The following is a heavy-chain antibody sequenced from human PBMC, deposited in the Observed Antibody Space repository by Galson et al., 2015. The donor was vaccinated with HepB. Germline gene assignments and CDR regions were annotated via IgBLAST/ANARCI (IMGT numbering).Heavy chain of an antibody. CDR3: ARRSGSGWYFDY. Sequence: SVKVSCKASGYTFTSYDINWVRQAPGQGLEWMTWMNTNSGNTGPAQKFQGRVTVTRSTSISTAYLEVSSLTSEDTAVYYCARRSGSGWYFDYWGQGTLVSVSS. J-gene: IGHJ4*02. D-gene: IGHD6-19*01. V-gene: IGHV1-8*01. CDR2: MNTNSGNT. CDR1: GYTFTSYD.